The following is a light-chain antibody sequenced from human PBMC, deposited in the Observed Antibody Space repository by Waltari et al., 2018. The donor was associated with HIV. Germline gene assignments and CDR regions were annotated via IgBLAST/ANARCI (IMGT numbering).Light chain of an antibody. Sequence: ETVMTQSPVTLSVSPGERPTLSCRASQSVGTNVTWYQHKSGQAPRLLIYGASTRATAIPARFSVSGSGTEFTLTITSLQSDDYATYYCQQYQTWPLTFGPGTTVDI. CDR3: QQYQTWPLT. J-gene: IGKJ3*01. CDR2: GAS. V-gene: IGKV3-15*01. CDR1: QSVGTN.